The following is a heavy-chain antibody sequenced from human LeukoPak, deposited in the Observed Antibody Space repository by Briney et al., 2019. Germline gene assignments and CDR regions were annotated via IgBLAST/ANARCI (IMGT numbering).Heavy chain of an antibody. D-gene: IGHD3-22*01. V-gene: IGHV1-58*01. J-gene: IGHJ4*02. CDR2: IVVGSGNT. Sequence: SVKVSCKASGFTFTSSAVQWVRQARGQRLEWIGWIVVGSGNTNCAQKFQERVTITRDMSTSTAYMELSSLRSEDTAVYYCARGDSSGYSELDYWGQGTLVTVSS. CDR1: GFTFTSSA. CDR3: ARGDSSGYSELDY.